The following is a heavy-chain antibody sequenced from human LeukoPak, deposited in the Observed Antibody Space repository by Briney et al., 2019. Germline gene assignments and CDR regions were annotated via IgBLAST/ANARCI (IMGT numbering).Heavy chain of an antibody. Sequence: GGSLRLSCAASGFTFSSYWMSWVRQAPGKGLEWVANIKQDGSEKCYVDSVKGRFTISRDNAKNSLYLQMNSLRAEDTAVYYCARGSHSYGSGSYCDYWGQGTLVTVSS. CDR1: GFTFSSYW. D-gene: IGHD3-10*01. CDR2: IKQDGSEK. V-gene: IGHV3-7*01. J-gene: IGHJ4*02. CDR3: ARGSHSYGSGSYCDY.